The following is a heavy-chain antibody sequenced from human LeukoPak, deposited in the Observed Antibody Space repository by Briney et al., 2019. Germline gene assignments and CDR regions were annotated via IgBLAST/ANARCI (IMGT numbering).Heavy chain of an antibody. CDR2: IYYSGST. CDR1: GGSISSSSYY. D-gene: IGHD4-17*01. CDR3: ARDIDYGAAGGFDY. J-gene: IGHJ4*02. V-gene: IGHV4-39*07. Sequence: SETLSLACTVSGGSISSSSYYWGWIRQPPGKGLEWIGSIYYSGSTYYNPSLKSRVTISVDTSKNQFSLKLSSVTAADTAVYYCARDIDYGAAGGFDYWGQGTLVTVSS.